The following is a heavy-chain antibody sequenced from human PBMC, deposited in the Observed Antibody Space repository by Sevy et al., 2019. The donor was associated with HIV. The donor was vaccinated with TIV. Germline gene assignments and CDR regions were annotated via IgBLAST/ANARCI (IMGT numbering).Heavy chain of an antibody. CDR1: GFTFSTYA. CDR3: ARDGGYDSRGYDLSNY. V-gene: IGHV3-30*04. D-gene: IGHD3-22*01. CDR2: ISYDGSNT. Sequence: GGSLRLSCAASGFTFSTYAMHWVRQAPGKGLEWVAVISYDGSNTYYADSVKGRFTISRDSCKNTLYLQMNSLRAEDTAVYFCARDGGYDSRGYDLSNYWGQGTLVTVSS. J-gene: IGHJ4*02.